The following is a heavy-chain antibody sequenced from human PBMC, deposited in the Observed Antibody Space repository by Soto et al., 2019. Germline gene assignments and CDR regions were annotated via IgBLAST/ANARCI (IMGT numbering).Heavy chain of an antibody. Sequence: SETLSLTCTVSGGSIITSDHHWGWIRQPPGKGLQWIGSVYYRGNTYYSPPLKSRVTISVDTSKNQFSLKLSPVTAADTAVYYCGRTDAEVAPIDSWGQGTLVTVSS. J-gene: IGHJ4*02. CDR2: VYYRGNT. CDR3: GRTDAEVAPIDS. CDR1: GGSIITSDHH. V-gene: IGHV4-39*01. D-gene: IGHD5-12*01.